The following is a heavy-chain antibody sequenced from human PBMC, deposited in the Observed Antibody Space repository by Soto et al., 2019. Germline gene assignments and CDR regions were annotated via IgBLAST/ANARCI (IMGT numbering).Heavy chain of an antibody. J-gene: IGHJ4*02. Sequence: SETLSLTCAVSGCPISSSNWWSWVRQPPGKGLEWIGEIYHSGSTNYNPSLKSRVTIPVDKSKNQFSLKLSSVTAADTAVYYCARVLAAAGTRDFDYWGQGTLVTVS. CDR3: ARVLAAAGTRDFDY. V-gene: IGHV4-4*02. CDR2: IYHSGST. D-gene: IGHD6-13*01. CDR1: GCPISSSNW.